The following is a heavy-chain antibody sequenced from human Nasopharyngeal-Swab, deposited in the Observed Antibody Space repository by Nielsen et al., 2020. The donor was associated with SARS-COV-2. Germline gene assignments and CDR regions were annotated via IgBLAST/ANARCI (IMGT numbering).Heavy chain of an antibody. D-gene: IGHD3-16*01. V-gene: IGHV4-59*01. CDR3: ARVEGGFYRPYYYRLAL. J-gene: IGHJ6*02. Sequence: WIRQPPGKGLEWIGYIYYSGSTNYNPSLKSRVTISVDTSKNQFSLKLSSVTAADTAVYYCARVEGGFYRPYYYRLALWGQGTTVTVSS. CDR2: IYYSGST.